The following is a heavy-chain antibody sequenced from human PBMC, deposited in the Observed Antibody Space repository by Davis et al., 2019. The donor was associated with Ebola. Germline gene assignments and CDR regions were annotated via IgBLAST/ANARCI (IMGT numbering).Heavy chain of an antibody. CDR1: GGTFSSYA. CDR2: IIPFFGTS. V-gene: IGHV1-69*13. CDR3: ARAKWGSGGLTYWYFDF. J-gene: IGHJ2*01. Sequence: SVKVSCKASGGTFSSYAISWVRQAPGQGLEWMGGIIPFFGTSNYAQRFQGRVSITADESTGTYYMELSSLQFDDTAVYYCARAKWGSGGLTYWYFDFWGQGTLVTVSS. D-gene: IGHD7-27*01.